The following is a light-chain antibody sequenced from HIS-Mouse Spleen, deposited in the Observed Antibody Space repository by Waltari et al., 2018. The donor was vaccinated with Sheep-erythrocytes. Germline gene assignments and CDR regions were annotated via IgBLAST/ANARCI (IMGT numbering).Light chain of an antibody. J-gene: IGLJ1*01. Sequence: QAVLTQPSSLSASPGASASLTCTLRSGINVGPYRIYWYQQKPGSPPQYLLRYKSDSDKQQGSGVPSRFSGSKDASANAGILLISGLQAEDEADYYCCSYAGSYNHVFATGTKVTVL. V-gene: IGLV5-45*03. CDR3: CSYAGSYNHV. CDR2: YKSDSDK. CDR1: SGINVGPYR.